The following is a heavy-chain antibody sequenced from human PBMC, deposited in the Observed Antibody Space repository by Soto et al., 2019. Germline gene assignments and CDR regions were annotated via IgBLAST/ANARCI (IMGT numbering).Heavy chain of an antibody. CDR2: ISAYNGNT. D-gene: IGHD6-13*01. Sequence: QVQLVQSGAEVKKPGASVKVSCKASGYTFTSYGISWVRQAPGQGLEWMGWISAYNGNTNYAQKLQGRVTMTTDTSTSIDYMELRSLRSVDTAVYYCARVRLRYSSSWYGRTYFDYWGQGTLVTVSS. V-gene: IGHV1-18*01. CDR3: ARVRLRYSSSWYGRTYFDY. J-gene: IGHJ4*02. CDR1: GYTFTSYG.